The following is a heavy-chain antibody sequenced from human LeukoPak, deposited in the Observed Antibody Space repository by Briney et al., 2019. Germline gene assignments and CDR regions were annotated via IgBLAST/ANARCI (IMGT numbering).Heavy chain of an antibody. CDR1: GGTISSYY. CDR2: IYYSGST. V-gene: IGHV4-59*08. D-gene: IGHD6-13*01. J-gene: IGHJ4*02. Sequence: PSETLSLTCAVSGGTISSYYWSWIRQPPGKGLEWIGYIYYSGSTNYNPSLKSRVTISVDTSKNQFSLKLSSVTAADTAVYYCARMEAAAGHIDYWGQGTLVTVSS. CDR3: ARMEAAAGHIDY.